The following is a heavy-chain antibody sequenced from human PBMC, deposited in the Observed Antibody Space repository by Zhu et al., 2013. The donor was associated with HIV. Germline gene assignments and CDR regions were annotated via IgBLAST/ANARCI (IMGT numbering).Heavy chain of an antibody. D-gene: IGHD6-13*01. Sequence: QVQLVQSGAEVKKPGASVKVSCKASGYTFTSYYMHWVRQAPGQGLEWMGWIIPIFGIPNYAQKFQGRVTIIADESTSTAYMELSSLRSEDTAVYYCARSVRSRLAAAGQRLVDPWGQGTLVTVSS. CDR1: GYTFTSYY. CDR2: IIPIFGIP. V-gene: IGHV1-69*01. J-gene: IGHJ5*02. CDR3: ARSVRSRLAAAGQRLVDP.